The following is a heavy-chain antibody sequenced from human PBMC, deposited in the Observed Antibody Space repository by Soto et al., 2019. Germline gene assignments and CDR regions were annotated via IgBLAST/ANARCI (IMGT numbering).Heavy chain of an antibody. V-gene: IGHV4-39*01. CDR2: IYFSGTT. CDR1: GGSISSIIYY. J-gene: IGHJ6*02. Sequence: SETLSLTCTVSGGSISSIIYYWGWVRQPPGKGLEWIGNIYFSGTTYYNPSLKSRVTISVDTSKNQFSLRLSSVTAADTAVYYCTRRPKSGSYYYSGVDVWGPGTTVTVSS. CDR3: TRRPKSGSYYYSGVDV. D-gene: IGHD1-1*01.